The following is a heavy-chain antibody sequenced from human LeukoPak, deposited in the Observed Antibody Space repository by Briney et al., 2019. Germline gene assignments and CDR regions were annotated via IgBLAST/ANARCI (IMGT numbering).Heavy chain of an antibody. D-gene: IGHD5-12*01. CDR1: GFTFSNAW. V-gene: IGHV3-15*01. J-gene: IGHJ3*02. CDR3: AKLPWLRPDAFDI. CDR2: IKSKTDGGTT. Sequence: PGGSLRLSCAASGFTFSNAWMSWVRQAPGKGLEWVGRIKSKTDGGTTDYAAPVKGRFTISRDNSKNTLYLQMNSLRAEDTAVYYCAKLPWLRPDAFDIWGQGTMVTVSS.